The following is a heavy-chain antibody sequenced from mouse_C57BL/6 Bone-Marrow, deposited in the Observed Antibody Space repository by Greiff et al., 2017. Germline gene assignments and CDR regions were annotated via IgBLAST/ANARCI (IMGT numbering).Heavy chain of an antibody. CDR3: VSLYY. Sequence: EVKVIESGGGLVQPKGSLTLSCAASGFSFNTYAMNWVRQAPGTGLEWVARIRSKSNNYATYYADSVKDRFTISRDDSESILYLKMNNLRTEDTAMYYCVSLYYWGQGTTLTVSS. V-gene: IGHV10-1*01. D-gene: IGHD6-2*01. CDR1: GFSFNTYA. J-gene: IGHJ2*01. CDR2: IRSKSNNYAT.